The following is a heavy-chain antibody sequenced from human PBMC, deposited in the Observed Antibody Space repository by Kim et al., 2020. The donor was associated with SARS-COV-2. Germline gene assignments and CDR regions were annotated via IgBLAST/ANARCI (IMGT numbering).Heavy chain of an antibody. J-gene: IGHJ2*01. Sequence: DSVKGRFTISRDNSKNTLYLQIHSRRVEDTAVYYCARDSDTGGYYWYFDLWGRGTLVTVSS. D-gene: IGHD2-8*02. CDR3: ARDSDTGGYYWYFDL. V-gene: IGHV3-30*07.